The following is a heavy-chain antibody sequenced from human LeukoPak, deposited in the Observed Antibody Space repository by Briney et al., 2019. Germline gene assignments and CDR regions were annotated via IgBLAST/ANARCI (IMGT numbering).Heavy chain of an antibody. CDR3: ARGAMSTFARFDS. CDR1: GFTFSSYA. D-gene: IGHD2/OR15-2a*01. Sequence: PGGSLRLSCAASGFTFSSYAMSWVRQAPGKGLEWVSAISGSGGSTYYADSVKGWFTISRDNSKNTLYLQMNSLRAEDTAVYYCARGAMSTFARFDSWGQGTLVSVSS. J-gene: IGHJ4*02. CDR2: ISGSGGST. V-gene: IGHV3-23*01.